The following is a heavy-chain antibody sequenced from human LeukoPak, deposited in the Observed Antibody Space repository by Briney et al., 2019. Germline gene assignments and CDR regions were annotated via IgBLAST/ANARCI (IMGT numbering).Heavy chain of an antibody. CDR1: GGSINGFY. CDR2: ISYSGST. V-gene: IGHV4-59*08. J-gene: IGHJ4*02. D-gene: IGHD3-10*01. CDR3: ARHVISFGESYSQYSFDS. Sequence: PSETLSLTCTVSGGSINGFYWSWIRQPPGRRLEWIGYISYSGSTYYRPSLKSRLTMSLDTSQSLFSLRLNSVTAADTAIYYCARHVISFGESYSQYSFDSWGQGSLVTVSS.